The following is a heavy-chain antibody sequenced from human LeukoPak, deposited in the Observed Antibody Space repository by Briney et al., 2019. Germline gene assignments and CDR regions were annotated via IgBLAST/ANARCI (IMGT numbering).Heavy chain of an antibody. CDR1: GYTFTSYA. CDR3: TRDPSRFDP. Sequence: ASVKVSCKASGYTFTSYAMNWVRQASGQGLEWMGWINTNTGNPTYAQGFTGRFVFSLDTSVSTAYLQISSLKVEDTAVYYCTRDPSRFDPWGQGTLVTVSS. V-gene: IGHV7-4-1*02. CDR2: INTNTGNP. J-gene: IGHJ5*02.